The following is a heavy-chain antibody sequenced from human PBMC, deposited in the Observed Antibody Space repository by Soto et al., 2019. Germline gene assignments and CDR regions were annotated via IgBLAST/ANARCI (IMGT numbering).Heavy chain of an antibody. CDR1: GGSISSSSYY. J-gene: IGHJ6*02. CDR3: ARQGAGGCRGGSCYPGYYYYYGMDV. D-gene: IGHD2-15*01. CDR2: IYYSGST. Sequence: PSETLSLTCSVSGGSISSSSYYWGWIRQPPGKGLEWIGSIYYSGSTYYNPSLKSRVTISVDTSKNQFSPKLSSVTAADTAVYYCARQGAGGCRGGSCYPGYYYYYGMDVWGQGTTVTVSS. V-gene: IGHV4-39*01.